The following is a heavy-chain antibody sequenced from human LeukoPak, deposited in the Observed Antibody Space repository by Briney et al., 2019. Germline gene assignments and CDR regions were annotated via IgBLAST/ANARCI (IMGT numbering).Heavy chain of an antibody. CDR3: ARDTRPPYYYDSSGYYQYFDY. CDR2: IYHSGST. D-gene: IGHD3-22*01. J-gene: IGHJ4*02. V-gene: IGHV4-38-2*02. CDR1: GYSISSGYY. Sequence: SETLSLTCTVSGYSISSGYYWGWIRQPPGKGLEWIGSIYHSGSTYYNPSLKSRVTISVDTSKNQFSLKLSSVTAADTAVYYCARDTRPPYYYDSSGYYQYFDYWGQGTLVTVSS.